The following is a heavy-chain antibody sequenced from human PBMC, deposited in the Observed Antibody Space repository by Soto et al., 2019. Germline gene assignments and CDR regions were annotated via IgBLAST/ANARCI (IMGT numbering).Heavy chain of an antibody. CDR3: TREPVTTKWFFDN. CDR1: GFTFSSYA. Sequence: VQLLESGGGLVQPGGSLRLSCAASGFTFSSYAMSWVRQAPGKGLEWVAVISFDGVIRNYADSVKGRFTISRDNSRNTLDLQMSSLRLEDTALYYCTREPVTTKWFFDNWGQGIVVVVSS. CDR2: ISFDGVIR. D-gene: IGHD2-8*01. J-gene: IGHJ4*02. V-gene: IGHV3-30*14.